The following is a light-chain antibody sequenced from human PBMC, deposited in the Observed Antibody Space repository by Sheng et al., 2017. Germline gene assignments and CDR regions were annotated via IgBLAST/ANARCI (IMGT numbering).Light chain of an antibody. CDR1: QTIGGN. CDR2: AAS. J-gene: IGKJ2*01. Sequence: TQSPSSLSASVGDRVTITCRASQTIGGNLAWYQQKPGQAPRLLIYAASTRATGIPARFSGSGSGTDFTLTISSLQSEDFALYYCQQYNHWPPYTFGQGTKLEIK. V-gene: IGKV3-15*01. CDR3: QQYNHWPPYT.